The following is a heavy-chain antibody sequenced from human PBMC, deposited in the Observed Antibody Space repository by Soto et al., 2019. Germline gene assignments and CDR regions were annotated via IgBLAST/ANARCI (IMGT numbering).Heavy chain of an antibody. J-gene: IGHJ6*02. CDR3: ARHNYDFWSGYYSYYGMDV. Sequence: QVQLVQSGAEVKKPGASVKVSCKASGYTFTSDGISWVRQAPGQGLEWMGWISAYNGNTNYAQKLQGRVTMTTDTSTSTAYMELRSLRSDDTAVYYCARHNYDFWSGYYSYYGMDVWGQGTTVTVSS. CDR2: ISAYNGNT. CDR1: GYTFTSDG. V-gene: IGHV1-18*01. D-gene: IGHD3-3*01.